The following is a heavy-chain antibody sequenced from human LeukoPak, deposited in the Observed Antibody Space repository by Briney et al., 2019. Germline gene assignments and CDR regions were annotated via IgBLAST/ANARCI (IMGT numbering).Heavy chain of an antibody. CDR2: INPSGGST. Sequence: ASVKVSCKASGYTFTSYYMHWVRQAPGQGLEWMGIINPSGGSTSYAQKFQGRVTMTRDTSTSTVYMELSSLRSEDTAVYYCARDPVSVPVDVGNVNWFDPWGQGTLVTVSS. CDR3: ARDPVSVPVDVGNVNWFDP. V-gene: IGHV1-46*03. CDR1: GYTFTSYY. J-gene: IGHJ5*02. D-gene: IGHD6-19*01.